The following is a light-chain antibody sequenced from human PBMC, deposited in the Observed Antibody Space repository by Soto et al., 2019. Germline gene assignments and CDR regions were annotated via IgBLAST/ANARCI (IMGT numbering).Light chain of an antibody. J-gene: IGLJ1*01. V-gene: IGLV3-1*01. CDR2: QDT. CDR1: ELGNKF. CDR3: QAWDSSTGNV. Sequence: SYELTQPPSVSVSPGQTASITCSGDELGNKFACWYQQRPGQSPVLVIYQDTKRPSGIPERFSGSNSGNTATLTISGTQAMDEADYYCQAWDSSTGNVFGTGTKLTVL.